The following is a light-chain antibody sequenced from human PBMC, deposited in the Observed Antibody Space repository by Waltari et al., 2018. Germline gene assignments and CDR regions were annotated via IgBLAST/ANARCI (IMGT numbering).Light chain of an antibody. Sequence: EIVMTQSPATLSVSPGERATLSCRASQSISINLAWYQHKPGQAPRLLIYGASTRATGIPSRFSGSGSGTEFTLTISSLQSEDFAVYYCQHYNNWPPWTFDQGTKVEMK. J-gene: IGKJ1*01. CDR2: GAS. CDR1: QSISIN. CDR3: QHYNNWPPWT. V-gene: IGKV3-15*01.